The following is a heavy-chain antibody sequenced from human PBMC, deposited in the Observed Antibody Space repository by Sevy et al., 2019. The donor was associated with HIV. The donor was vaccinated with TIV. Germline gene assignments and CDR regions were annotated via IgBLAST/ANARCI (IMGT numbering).Heavy chain of an antibody. Sequence: GGSLRLSCAASGFTFSSYSMNWVRQAPGKGLEWVSSISSSSSYIYYADSVKGRFTISRDNAKNSLYLQMNSLRAEDTAVYYCARVTYSSGWYRGSYYYYGMDVWGQGTTVTVSS. J-gene: IGHJ6*02. D-gene: IGHD6-19*01. CDR2: ISSSSSYI. CDR3: ARVTYSSGWYRGSYYYYGMDV. V-gene: IGHV3-21*01. CDR1: GFTFSSYS.